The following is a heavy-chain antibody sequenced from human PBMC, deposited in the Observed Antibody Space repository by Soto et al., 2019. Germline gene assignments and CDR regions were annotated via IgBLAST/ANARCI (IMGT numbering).Heavy chain of an antibody. CDR2: ISSSSSYI. V-gene: IGHV3-21*01. J-gene: IGHJ4*02. CDR1: GFTFSSYS. D-gene: IGHD6-6*01. CDR3: ARDHPTAARDY. Sequence: GGSLILSCAASGFTFSSYSMNWVRQAPGKGLEWVSSISSSSSYIYYADSVKGRFTISRDNAKNSLYLQMNSLRAEDTAVYYCARDHPTAARDYWGQGTLVTVSS.